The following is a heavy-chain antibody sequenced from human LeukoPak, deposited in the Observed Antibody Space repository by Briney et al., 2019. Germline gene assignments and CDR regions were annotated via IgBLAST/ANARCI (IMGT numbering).Heavy chain of an antibody. J-gene: IGHJ4*02. D-gene: IGHD1-26*01. CDR3: ARGKSGSYGTKGY. CDR2: IKKGGSEE. Sequence: GGSLRLCWAACGFSFSSYWMSWVRHAAGKGVEWVANIKKGGSEEYYVESVEGLFTISRDNAKHSLYLQMNSLRAEDTAVYYCARGKSGSYGTKGYWGQGTLVTVSS. V-gene: IGHV3-7*01. CDR1: GFSFSSYW.